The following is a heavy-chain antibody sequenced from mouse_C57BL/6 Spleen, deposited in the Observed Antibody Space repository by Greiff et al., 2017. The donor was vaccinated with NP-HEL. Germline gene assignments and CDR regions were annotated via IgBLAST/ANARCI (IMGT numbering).Heavy chain of an antibody. V-gene: IGHV10-1*01. CDR3: VRYFDV. CDR1: GFSFNTYA. Sequence: EVKLMESGGGLVQPKGSLKLSCAASGFSFNTYAMNWVRQAPGKGLEWVARIRSKSNNYATSYADSVKDRFTISRDDSESMLYLQMNNLKTEDTAMYYCVRYFDVWGTGTTVTVSS. CDR2: IRSKSNNYAT. J-gene: IGHJ1*03.